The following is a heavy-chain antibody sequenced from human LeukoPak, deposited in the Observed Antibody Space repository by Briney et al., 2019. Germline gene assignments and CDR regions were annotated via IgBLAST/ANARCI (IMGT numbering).Heavy chain of an antibody. V-gene: IGHV3-48*02. CDR2: ISSRSNTI. CDR3: ARGPWGMDV. Sequence: GGSLRLSCAASGFTVSSNYMTWVRQAPGKGLEWIAYISSRSNTIQYADSVKGRFTISRDNAKNSLYLEMNSLRDEDTAVYYCARGPWGMDVWGQGTTVTVSS. J-gene: IGHJ6*02. CDR1: GFTVSSNY.